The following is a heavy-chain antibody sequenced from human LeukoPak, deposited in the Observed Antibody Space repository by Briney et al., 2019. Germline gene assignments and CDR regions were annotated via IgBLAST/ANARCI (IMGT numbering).Heavy chain of an antibody. CDR2: IYYSGST. D-gene: IGHD6-13*01. CDR3: ARSGYSSSWYLGDAFDI. CDR1: GGSISSSSYY. V-gene: IGHV4-39*07. J-gene: IGHJ3*02. Sequence: PSETLSLTCTVSGGSISSSSYYWGWIRQPPGKGLEWIGSIYYSGSTYYNPSLKSRVTISVDTSKNQFSLKLSSVTAADTAVYYCARSGYSSSWYLGDAFDIWGQGTMVTVSS.